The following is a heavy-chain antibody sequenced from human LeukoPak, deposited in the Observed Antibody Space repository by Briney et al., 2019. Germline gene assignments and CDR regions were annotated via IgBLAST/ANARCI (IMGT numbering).Heavy chain of an antibody. CDR1: GYTPTELS. Sequence: ASVKVSCKVSGYTPTELSMHWVRQAPGKGLEWMGGFDPEDGETIYAQKFQGRVTMTEDTSTDTAYMELSSLRSEDTAVYYCATVVLLWFGEPRGNWFDPWGQGTLVTVSS. D-gene: IGHD3-10*01. CDR2: FDPEDGET. CDR3: ATVVLLWFGEPRGNWFDP. V-gene: IGHV1-24*01. J-gene: IGHJ5*02.